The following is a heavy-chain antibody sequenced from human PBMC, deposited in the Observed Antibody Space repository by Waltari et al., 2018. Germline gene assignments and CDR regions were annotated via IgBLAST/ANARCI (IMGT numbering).Heavy chain of an antibody. Sequence: QVQLVQSGAEVKKPGSSVKVSCKASGGTFSSYAISWVRQAPGQGLEWVGGIIPIFGTANYAQKFQGRVTITADESTSTAYMELSSLRSEDTAVYYCARSSKVGLAVAGFFNWFDPWGQGTLVTVSS. CDR1: GGTFSSYA. D-gene: IGHD6-19*01. V-gene: IGHV1-69*13. CDR2: IIPIFGTA. J-gene: IGHJ5*02. CDR3: ARSSKVGLAVAGFFNWFDP.